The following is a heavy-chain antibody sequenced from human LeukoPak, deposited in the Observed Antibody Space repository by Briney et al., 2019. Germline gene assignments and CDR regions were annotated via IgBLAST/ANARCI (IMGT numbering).Heavy chain of an antibody. Sequence: AASVKVSCMASGYTFTRYGISWVRQAPGQGLEWMGWISAYNGNTNYAQKLQGRVTTTTDTSTSTAYMELRSLRSDDTAVYYCARPYYDSSAPPYDYWGQGTLVTVSS. V-gene: IGHV1-18*01. CDR3: ARPYYDSSAPPYDY. CDR1: GYTFTRYG. CDR2: ISAYNGNT. J-gene: IGHJ4*02. D-gene: IGHD3-22*01.